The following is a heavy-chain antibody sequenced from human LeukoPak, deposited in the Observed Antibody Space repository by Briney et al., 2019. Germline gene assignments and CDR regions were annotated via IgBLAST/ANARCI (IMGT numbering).Heavy chain of an antibody. D-gene: IGHD4-17*01. CDR1: GGSISSSSYY. CDR3: ARSARDYAWFDP. J-gene: IGHJ5*02. V-gene: IGHV4-39*01. CDR2: IYYSGST. Sequence: SETLSLTCTVSGGSISSSSYYWGWIRQPPGQGLDWIGSIYYSGSTYYNPSLKSRVTISVDTSKNQFSLKLSSVTAADTAVYYCARSARDYAWFDPWGQGTLVTVSS.